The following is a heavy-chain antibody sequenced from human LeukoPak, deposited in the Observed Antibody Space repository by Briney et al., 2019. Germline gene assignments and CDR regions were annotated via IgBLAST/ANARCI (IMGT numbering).Heavy chain of an antibody. V-gene: IGHV4-39*01. CDR3: ARVNTAMVTDY. D-gene: IGHD5-18*01. CDR2: IYYSGST. CDR1: GGSISSSSYY. J-gene: IGHJ4*02. Sequence: SETLSLTCTVSGGSISSSSYYWGWIRQPPGKGLEWIGSIYYSGSTYYNPSLKSRVTISVDTSKNQFSLKLSSVTAADTAVYYCARVNTAMVTDYWGQGTLVTVSS.